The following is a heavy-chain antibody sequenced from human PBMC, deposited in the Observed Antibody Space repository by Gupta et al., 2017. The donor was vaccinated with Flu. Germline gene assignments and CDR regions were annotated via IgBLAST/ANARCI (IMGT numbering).Heavy chain of an antibody. J-gene: IGHJ4*02. CDR3: ARRSSYYKYFDY. Sequence: QVPFVQSGAEVKKPGASVKVSCTASGYSFTSYDMHWGRQAPGQRLEWMGWINAGNEKTKYSQKFQGRVTITRDTSASTVYMELSRLRSEDTAMYYCARRSSYYKYFDYWGQGTLVTVSS. CDR2: INAGNEKT. CDR1: GYSFTSYD. V-gene: IGHV1-3*01. D-gene: IGHD5-18*01.